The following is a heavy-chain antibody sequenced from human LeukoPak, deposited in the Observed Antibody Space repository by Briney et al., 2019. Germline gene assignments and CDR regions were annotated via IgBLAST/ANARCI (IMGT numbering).Heavy chain of an antibody. D-gene: IGHD3-10*01. J-gene: IGHJ6*03. CDR1: GYTFTGYY. CDR2: INPNSGGT. Sequence: ASVKVSCKASGYTFTGYYMHWVRQAPGQGLEWMGWINPNSGGTNYAQKFQGRVTMTRDTSISTAYMELSRLRSDDTAVYYCARDNTMVRGVIEYYMDVWGKGTTVTVSS. CDR3: ARDNTMVRGVIEYYMDV. V-gene: IGHV1-2*02.